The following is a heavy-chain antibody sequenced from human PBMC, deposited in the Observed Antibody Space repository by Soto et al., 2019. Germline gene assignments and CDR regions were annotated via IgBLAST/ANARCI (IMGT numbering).Heavy chain of an antibody. CDR1: GDSITSSNW. CDR3: ASYPFYGNGSYYARGVEN. D-gene: IGHD3-22*01. Sequence: QVHLQESGPGLVKPSGTLSLTCDVSGDSITSSNWWIWVRQPPGKGLERIGEIYHSEKPNNKPSLKSRVTISVDKSQNQLYRRLTCVTAAETAVYYCASYPFYGNGSYYARGVENWGQGTLVNVSS. V-gene: IGHV4-4*02. J-gene: IGHJ4*02. CDR2: IYHSEKP.